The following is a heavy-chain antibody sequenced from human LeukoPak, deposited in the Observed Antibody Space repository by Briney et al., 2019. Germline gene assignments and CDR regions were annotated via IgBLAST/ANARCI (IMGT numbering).Heavy chain of an antibody. Sequence: ASVKVSCKASGYTFTNYGVSWVRQAPGQGLEWMGWISADNGNPNYAQKLQGRVTMTTDTSTSTAYMELRSLTSDDTAVYYCARDLRTYYYDISGSSLFDYWGQGTLVTVSS. D-gene: IGHD3-22*01. CDR3: ARDLRTYYYDISGSSLFDY. J-gene: IGHJ4*02. CDR1: GYTFTNYG. V-gene: IGHV1-18*01. CDR2: ISADNGNP.